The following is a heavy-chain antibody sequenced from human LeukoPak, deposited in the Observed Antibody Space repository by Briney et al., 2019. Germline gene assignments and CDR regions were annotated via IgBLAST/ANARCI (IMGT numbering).Heavy chain of an antibody. D-gene: IGHD2-21*01. CDR2: IKQDGSEK. Sequence: GGSLRLSCAASGFTFSSYWMSWVRQAPGKGLEWVATIKQDGSEKYYVDSVKGRFTISRDNAKNSLYLQMNRLRAEDTAVYYCVRDNPRCCGVIPANIDDYWGQGTLVTVSS. J-gene: IGHJ4*02. CDR1: GFTFSSYW. CDR3: VRDNPRCCGVIPANIDDY. V-gene: IGHV3-7*01.